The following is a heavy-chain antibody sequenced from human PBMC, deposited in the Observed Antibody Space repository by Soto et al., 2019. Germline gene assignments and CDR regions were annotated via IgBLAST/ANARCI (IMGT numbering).Heavy chain of an antibody. CDR3: ARGVGGLWFGELSKYYYGMDV. CDR1: GGSISSGDYY. CDR2: IYYSGST. J-gene: IGHJ6*02. Sequence: SETQSLTCTVSGGSISSGDYYWSWIRQPPGKGLEWIGYIYYSGSTYYNPSLKSRVTISVDTSKNQFSLKLSSVTAADTAVYYCARGVGGLWFGELSKYYYGMDVWGQGTTVTV. D-gene: IGHD3-10*01. V-gene: IGHV4-30-4*01.